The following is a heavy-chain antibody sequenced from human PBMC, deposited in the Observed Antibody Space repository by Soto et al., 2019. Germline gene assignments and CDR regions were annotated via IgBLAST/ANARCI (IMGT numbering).Heavy chain of an antibody. CDR3: VREQYWGTGDY. J-gene: IGHJ4*02. Sequence: QVQLVQSGGGVVQPGTSLRLSCAASGYTFTSQGMHWVRQPPGKGLEWVAGIWHDESNKFYADAVKGRFTVSRDTSMNAGYLQRNSPRADDTAVYYCVREQYWGTGDYWGQGTPGTVSA. CDR1: GYTFTSQG. V-gene: IGHV3-33*01. CDR2: IWHDESNK. D-gene: IGHD1-1*01.